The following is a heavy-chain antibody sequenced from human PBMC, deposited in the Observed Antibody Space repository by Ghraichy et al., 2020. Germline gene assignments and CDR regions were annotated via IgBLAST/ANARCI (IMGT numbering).Heavy chain of an antibody. V-gene: IGHV3-7*03. D-gene: IGHD1-26*01. CDR1: GFTFSSYW. CDR2: IKQDGSEK. CDR3: ARDSGSYRNLDY. J-gene: IGHJ4*02. Sequence: ETLSLTCAASGFTFSSYWMSWVRQAPGKGLEWVANIKQDGSEKYYVDSVKGRFTISRDNAKNSLYLQMNSLRAEDTAVYYCARDSGSYRNLDYWGQGTLVTVSS.